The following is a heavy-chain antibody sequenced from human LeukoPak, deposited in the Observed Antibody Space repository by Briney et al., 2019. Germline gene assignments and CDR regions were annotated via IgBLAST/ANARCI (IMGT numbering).Heavy chain of an antibody. V-gene: IGHV1-8*01. CDR1: GYTFTSYD. CDR2: MNPNCGNT. CDR3: ASGSKQSGVYDFWSGSIDYYGMDV. Sequence: ASVKVSCKASGYTFTSYDINWVRQATGQGLEWMGWMNPNCGNTDYAQKFQGRVTITTNTSISTAYMELSSLRSEDTAVYYCASGSKQSGVYDFWSGSIDYYGMDVWGKGTTVTVS. D-gene: IGHD3-3*01. J-gene: IGHJ6*04.